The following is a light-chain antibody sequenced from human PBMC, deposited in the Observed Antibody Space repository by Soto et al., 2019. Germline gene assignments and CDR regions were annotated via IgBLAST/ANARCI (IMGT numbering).Light chain of an antibody. J-gene: IGLJ3*02. Sequence: QSVLTQPASVSGSRGQSITISCTGTSSDVGGYNYVSWYQQHPGKAPKLMIYEVSNRPSGVSNRFSGSKSGNTASLTISGLQAEDEADYYCSSYTTSSTHWVFGGGTKLTVL. CDR1: SSDVGGYNY. V-gene: IGLV2-14*01. CDR3: SSYTTSSTHWV. CDR2: EVS.